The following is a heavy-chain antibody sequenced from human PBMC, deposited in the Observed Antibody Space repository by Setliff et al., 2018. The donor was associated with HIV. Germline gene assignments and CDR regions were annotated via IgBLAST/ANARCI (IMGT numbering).Heavy chain of an antibody. CDR2: INTNTGNP. J-gene: IGHJ4*02. V-gene: IGHV7-4-1*02. Sequence: ASVKVSCKASGYTFTDYAMNWVRQAPGQGLEWMGWINTNTGNPTYAQGFTGRFVFSLDTSDSTTYLQISSLKAEDTAVYYCARDSPLAFDYWGQGTLVTVSS. CDR1: GYTFTDYA. CDR3: ARDSPLAFDY. D-gene: IGHD3-16*01.